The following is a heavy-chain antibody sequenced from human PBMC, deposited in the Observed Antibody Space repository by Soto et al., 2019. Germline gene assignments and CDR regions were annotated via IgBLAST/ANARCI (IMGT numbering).Heavy chain of an antibody. V-gene: IGHV3-66*02. CDR1: GFTVSSNY. D-gene: IGHD3-22*01. Sequence: GGSLRLSCAASGFTVSSNYMSWVRQAPGKGLEWISIIYSAGNTYYADSVKGRFTISRDNSRNTLFLQMNSLRAEDTAVYYCARDYYKYYDSSGYYRSPAYWGQGTLVTVSS. CDR3: ARDYYKYYDSSGYYRSPAY. J-gene: IGHJ4*02. CDR2: IYSAGNT.